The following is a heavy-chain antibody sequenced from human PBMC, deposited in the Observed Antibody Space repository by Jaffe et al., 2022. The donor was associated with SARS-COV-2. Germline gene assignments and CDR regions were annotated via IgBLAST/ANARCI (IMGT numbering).Heavy chain of an antibody. J-gene: IGHJ4*02. CDR3: ARRRDLWGDADY. CDR1: GGSISSSSYY. Sequence: QLQLQESGPGLVKPSETLSLTCTVSGGSISSSSYYWGWIRQPPGKGLEWIGSIYYSGSTYYNPSLKSRVTISVDTSKNQFSLKLSSVTAADTAVYYCARRRDLWGDADYWGQGTLVTVSS. D-gene: IGHD3-10*01. CDR2: IYYSGST. V-gene: IGHV4-39*01.